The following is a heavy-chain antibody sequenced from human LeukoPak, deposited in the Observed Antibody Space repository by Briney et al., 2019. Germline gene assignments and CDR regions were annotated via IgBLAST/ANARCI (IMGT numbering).Heavy chain of an antibody. D-gene: IGHD1-26*01. Sequence: PGGSLRLSCAASGFTFSSYGMSWVRQAPGKGLEWVSAISGSGGSTYYADSVKGRFTISRDNSKNTLYLQMNSLRAEDTAVYYCAKVPNSGSYLVDWFDPWGQGTLVTVSS. CDR2: ISGSGGST. V-gene: IGHV3-23*01. J-gene: IGHJ5*02. CDR1: GFTFSSYG. CDR3: AKVPNSGSYLVDWFDP.